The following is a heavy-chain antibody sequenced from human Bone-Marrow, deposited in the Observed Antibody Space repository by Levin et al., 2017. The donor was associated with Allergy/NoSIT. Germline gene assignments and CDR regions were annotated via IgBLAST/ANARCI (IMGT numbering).Heavy chain of an antibody. Sequence: LSLTCEVSGLTFSSYWMTWVRQAPGKGLEWVANIKQDGSEKHYVDSVKGRFIISRDNAKNSLYLQMNSLRVEDTAVYYCAEGGSYSDYWGQGTLVTVSS. D-gene: IGHD1-26*01. CDR1: GLTFSSYW. V-gene: IGHV3-7*01. CDR3: AEGGSYSDY. CDR2: IKQDGSEK. J-gene: IGHJ4*02.